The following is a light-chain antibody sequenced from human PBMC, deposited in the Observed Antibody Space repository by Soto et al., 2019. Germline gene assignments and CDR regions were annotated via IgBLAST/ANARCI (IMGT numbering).Light chain of an antibody. CDR1: QSVDRF. J-gene: IGKJ4*01. CDR2: GAS. CDR3: QQYHTWPVT. V-gene: IGKV3D-15*01. Sequence: IVMPQSPATLSVSPGERATLSCRASQSVDRFLAWYQQKPGQAPRLLIYGASNRATGIPDRFSGSGSGTDFTLTINSLQSEDSAVYYCQQYHTWPVTFGGGTKVDIK.